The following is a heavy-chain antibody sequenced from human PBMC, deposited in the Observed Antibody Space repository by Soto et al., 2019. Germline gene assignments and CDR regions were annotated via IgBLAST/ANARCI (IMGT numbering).Heavy chain of an antibody. CDR3: AKDKGIVVVPAAIVLDV. Sequence: SQTLSLTCVISGDSVSSNSAGWNWIRQSPSRGLEWLGRTYYKSKWNNDYALSVKSRITINPDTSKNQFSLHLYSVTPEDTAVYYCAKDKGIVVVPAAIVLDVWGQGTTVTVSS. D-gene: IGHD2-2*01. CDR2: TYYKSKWNN. CDR1: GDSVSSNSAG. V-gene: IGHV6-1*01. J-gene: IGHJ6*02.